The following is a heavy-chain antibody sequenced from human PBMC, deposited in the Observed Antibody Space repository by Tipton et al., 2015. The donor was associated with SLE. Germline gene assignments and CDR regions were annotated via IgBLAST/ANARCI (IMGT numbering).Heavy chain of an antibody. J-gene: IGHJ4*02. Sequence: TLSLTCAVYGGSFSGYYWSWIRQSPGKGLEWIGTFYYSGDTYYNPSLTSRLTTSVDTPRNQFSLRLTSVTAADTAVYYCARGSYYDFWTSYYHEKGPKTYYFDAWGPGTLITVSS. CDR1: GGSFSGYY. D-gene: IGHD3-3*01. CDR3: ARGSYYDFWTSYYHEKGPKTYYFDA. V-gene: IGHV4-34*01. CDR2: FYYSGDT.